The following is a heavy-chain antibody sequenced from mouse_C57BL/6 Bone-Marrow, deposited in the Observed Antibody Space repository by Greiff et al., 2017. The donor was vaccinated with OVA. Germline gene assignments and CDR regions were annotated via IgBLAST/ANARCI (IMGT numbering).Heavy chain of an antibody. V-gene: IGHV5-9*04. Sequence: EVQLQESGGGLVKPGGSLKLSCAASGFTFSSYTMSWVRQTPEKRLEWVATISGGGGNTYYPDRVKGRFTISRDNAKNTLDLQMSSLRSEDTALYYCARRYGSSYGFAYWGQGTLVTVSA. CDR2: ISGGGGNT. CDR1: GFTFSSYT. J-gene: IGHJ3*01. D-gene: IGHD1-1*01. CDR3: ARRYGSSYGFAY.